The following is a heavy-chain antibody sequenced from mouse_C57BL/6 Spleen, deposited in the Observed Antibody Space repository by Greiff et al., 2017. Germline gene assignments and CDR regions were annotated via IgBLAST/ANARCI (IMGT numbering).Heavy chain of an antibody. CDR1: GYTFTDYE. CDR2: IDPETGGT. J-gene: IGHJ2*01. V-gene: IGHV1-15*01. Sequence: QVQLQQSGAELVRPGASVTLSCKASGYTFTDYEMHWVKQTPVHGLEWIGAIDPETGGTAYNQKFKGKAILTADKSSSTAYMELRSLPSEDSAVYYCTRSGFITTVVLDYWGQGTTLTVSS. CDR3: TRSGFITTVVLDY. D-gene: IGHD1-1*01.